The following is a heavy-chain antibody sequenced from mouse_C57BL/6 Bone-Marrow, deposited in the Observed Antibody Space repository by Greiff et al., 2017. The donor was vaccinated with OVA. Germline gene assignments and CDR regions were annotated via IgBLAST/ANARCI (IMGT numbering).Heavy chain of an antibody. CDR1: GYTFTSYW. V-gene: IGHV1-69*01. J-gene: IGHJ4*01. Sequence: QVQLQQPGAELVMPGASVKLSCKASGYTFTSYWMHWVKQRPGQGLEWIGEIDPSDSYTNYNQKFKGKSTLTVDKSSSTAYMQLSSLTSEDSSVYYCARKGKMDYWGQGTSVTVSS. CDR3: ARKGKMDY. CDR2: IDPSDSYT.